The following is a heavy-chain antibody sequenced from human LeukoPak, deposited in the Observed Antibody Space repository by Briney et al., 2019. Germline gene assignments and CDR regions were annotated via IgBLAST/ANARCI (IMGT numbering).Heavy chain of an antibody. V-gene: IGHV3-33*03. D-gene: IGHD5-18*01. CDR3: ARARGYSYGYDY. CDR1: GFTFSSYG. Sequence: PGGSLRLSCAASGFTFSSYGMHWVRQAPGKGLEWVAVIWYDGSNKYYADSVKGRFTISRDNAKNSLYLQMNSLRAEDTAVYYCARARGYSYGYDYWGQGTLVTVSS. J-gene: IGHJ4*02. CDR2: IWYDGSNK.